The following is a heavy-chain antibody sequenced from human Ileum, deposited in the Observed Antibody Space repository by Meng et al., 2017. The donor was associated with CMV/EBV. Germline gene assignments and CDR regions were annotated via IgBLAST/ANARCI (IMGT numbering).Heavy chain of an antibody. V-gene: IGHV4-4*07. J-gene: IGHJ4*02. Sequence: PLQESAPGLPKSSGTLSPTCAGSGGSFGGFHWTWIRNPAGKRLEWIGRLRTSGTTDHNTTLKSRVTLSIDTSKNQFSLKLSSVTAADTAVYYCGSAGARGGPVDIWGQGTLVTVSS. CDR3: GSAGARGGPVDI. D-gene: IGHD3-10*01. CDR2: LRTSGTT. CDR1: GGSFGGFH.